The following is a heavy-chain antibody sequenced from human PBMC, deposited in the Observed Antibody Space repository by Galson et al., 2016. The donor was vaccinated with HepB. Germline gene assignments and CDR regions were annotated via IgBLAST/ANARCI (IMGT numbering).Heavy chain of an antibody. CDR1: GMYFSLYS. V-gene: IGHV3-48*02. CDR3: ARSGIAVSLYGMDV. J-gene: IGHJ6*02. CDR2: ISVNSGTI. D-gene: IGHD6-19*01. Sequence: SLRLSCAASGMYFSLYSMNWVRQAPGKGLEWISYISVNSGTIYYAHSVKGRFTISRDKAGNSLLLQMSSLRDDDTAIYYCARSGIAVSLYGMDVWGQGTSVTVS.